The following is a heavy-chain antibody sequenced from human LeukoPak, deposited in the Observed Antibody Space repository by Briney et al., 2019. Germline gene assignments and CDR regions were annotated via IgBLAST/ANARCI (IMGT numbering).Heavy chain of an antibody. CDR3: ARSLVLENWFGP. CDR1: GGTFSSYA. J-gene: IGHJ5*02. D-gene: IGHD6-13*01. CDR2: IIPIFGTA. Sequence: SVKVSCKASGGTFSSYAISWVRQAPGQGLEWMGGIIPIFGTANYAQKFQGRVTITADESTSTAYMELSSLRSEDTAVYYCARSLVLENWFGPWGQGTLVTVSS. V-gene: IGHV1-69*01.